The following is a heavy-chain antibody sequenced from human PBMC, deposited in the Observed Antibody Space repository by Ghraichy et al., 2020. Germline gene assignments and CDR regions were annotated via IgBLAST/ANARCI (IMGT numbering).Heavy chain of an antibody. CDR1: GGSISSSNW. V-gene: IGHV4-4*02. J-gene: IGHJ4*02. D-gene: IGHD3-9*01. CDR2: IYHSGST. Sequence: SETLSLTCAVSGGSISSSNWWSWVRQPPGKGLEWIGEIYHSGSTNYNPSLKSRVTISVDKSKNQFSLKLSSVTAADTAVYYCATHDPADILTGYYRPSFDYWGQGTLVTVSS. CDR3: ATHDPADILTGYYRPSFDY.